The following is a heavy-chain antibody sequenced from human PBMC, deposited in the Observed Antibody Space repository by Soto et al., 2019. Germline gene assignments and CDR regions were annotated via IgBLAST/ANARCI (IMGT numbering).Heavy chain of an antibody. D-gene: IGHD2-2*01. Sequence: QVQLVQSGAEVKKPGSSVKVSCKASGGTFSSYAISWVRQAPGQGLEWMGGIIPIFGTADYAQKFQGRVTITADEATSTAYMGLSSLRSEDTAVYYCARHVPAAGYYYGMDVWGQGTTVTVSS. V-gene: IGHV1-69*12. J-gene: IGHJ6*02. CDR3: ARHVPAAGYYYGMDV. CDR2: IIPIFGTA. CDR1: GGTFSSYA.